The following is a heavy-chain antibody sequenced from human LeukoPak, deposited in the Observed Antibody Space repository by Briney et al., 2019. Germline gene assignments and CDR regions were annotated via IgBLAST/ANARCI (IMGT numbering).Heavy chain of an antibody. CDR3: ARGSLYSNFDY. CDR1: GGSISSGGYY. V-gene: IGHV4-30-2*01. Sequence: PSETLSLTCTVSGGSISSGGYYWSWIRQPPGKGLEWIGYIYHSGSTYYNPSLKSRVTISVDRSKNQFSLKLSSVTAADTAVYYCARGSLYSNFDYWGQGTLVTVSS. CDR2: IYHSGST. J-gene: IGHJ4*02. D-gene: IGHD4-11*01.